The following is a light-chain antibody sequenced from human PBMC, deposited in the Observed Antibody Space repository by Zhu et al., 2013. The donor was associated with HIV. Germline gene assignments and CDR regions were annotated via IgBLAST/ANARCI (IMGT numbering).Light chain of an antibody. CDR2: DDS. CDR3: QVWDSSSDLVV. J-gene: IGLJ2*01. Sequence: SYVLTQPPSVSVAPGKTARITCGGNNIGGKSVHWYQQRPGQAPVLVIYDDSDRPSGIPERFSGSNSGNTATLTISRVEAGDEADYYCQVWDSSSDLVVFGGGTKLTVL. V-gene: IGLV3-21*04. CDR1: NIGGKS.